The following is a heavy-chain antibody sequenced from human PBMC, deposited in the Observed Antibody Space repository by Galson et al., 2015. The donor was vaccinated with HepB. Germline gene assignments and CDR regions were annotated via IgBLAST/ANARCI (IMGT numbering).Heavy chain of an antibody. D-gene: IGHD2-2*01. CDR2: IKSDGSSI. J-gene: IGHJ4*02. V-gene: IGHV3-74*01. CDR1: GFTFSSYW. Sequence: SLRLSCAASGFTFSSYWMHWVRQAPGKGLVWVTRIKSDGSSISYADSVKGRFTISRDNAKNTLYLQMNSLRAEDTAVYYCARGSSTSCTFWGQGTLVTVSS. CDR3: ARGSSTSCTF.